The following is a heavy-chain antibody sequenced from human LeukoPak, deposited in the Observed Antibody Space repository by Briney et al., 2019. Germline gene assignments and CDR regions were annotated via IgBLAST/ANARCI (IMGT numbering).Heavy chain of an antibody. D-gene: IGHD4/OR15-4a*01. CDR1: GFTFSSYS. J-gene: IGHJ4*02. CDR2: IKQDGSEK. CDR3: ARDSIDYLDY. V-gene: IGHV3-7*01. Sequence: GGSLRLSCAASGFTFSSYSMNWVRQAPGKGLEWVANIKQDGSEKYYVDSVKGRFTISRDNAKNSLYLQMNSLRAEDTAVYYCARDSIDYLDYWGQGTLVTVSS.